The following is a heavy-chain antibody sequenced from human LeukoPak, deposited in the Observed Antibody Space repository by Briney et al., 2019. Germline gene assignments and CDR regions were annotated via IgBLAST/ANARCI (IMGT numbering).Heavy chain of an antibody. D-gene: IGHD3-3*01. Sequence: ASVKVSCKASGYTFTSYDINWVRQATGQGLEWMGWMNTNSGNTGYAQKFQGRVTITRNTSISTAYMELSSLRSEDTAVYYCARSRAYYDFWSGYYGSWFDRWGQGTLVTVSS. CDR3: ARSRAYYDFWSGYYGSWFDR. CDR1: GYTFTSYD. CDR2: MNTNSGNT. V-gene: IGHV1-8*03. J-gene: IGHJ5*02.